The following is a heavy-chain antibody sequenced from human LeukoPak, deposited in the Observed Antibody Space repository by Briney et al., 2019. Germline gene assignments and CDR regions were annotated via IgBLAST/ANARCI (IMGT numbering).Heavy chain of an antibody. Sequence: GGSLRLSCTTSGFTVSSYSMNWVRQAPGKGLEWVSSISSSSSYIYYVDSVKGRFTISRDNAKNSLYLQMNSLRAEDTAVYYCARESPGSSGYDYWGQGTLVTVSS. CDR1: GFTVSSYS. V-gene: IGHV3-21*01. D-gene: IGHD6-19*01. CDR2: ISSSSSYI. CDR3: ARESPGSSGYDY. J-gene: IGHJ4*02.